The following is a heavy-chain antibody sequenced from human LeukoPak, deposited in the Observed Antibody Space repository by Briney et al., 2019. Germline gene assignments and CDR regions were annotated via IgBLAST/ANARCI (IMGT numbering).Heavy chain of an antibody. CDR3: ARDFNWNGDAAFDI. D-gene: IGHD1-20*01. Sequence: PGGSLRLSCAASGFTVSSNYMSWVRQAPGKGLEGVSVIYSGGSTYYADSVKGRFTISRDNSKNTLYLQMNSLRAEDTAVYYCARDFNWNGDAAFDIWGQGTMVTVSS. CDR1: GFTVSSNY. CDR2: IYSGGST. V-gene: IGHV3-66*02. J-gene: IGHJ3*02.